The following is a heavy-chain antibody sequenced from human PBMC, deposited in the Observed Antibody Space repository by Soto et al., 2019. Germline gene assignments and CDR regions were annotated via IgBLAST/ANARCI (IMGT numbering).Heavy chain of an antibody. CDR1: GYTFTSYG. V-gene: IGHV1-18*01. J-gene: IGHJ4*02. CDR2: INIYSGDA. Sequence: QVRLEQSGPEVKKTGASVKVSCKASGYTFTSYGISWVRQAPGQGLEWMGWINIYSGDANYAQSFQDRITMTRATSTNTVYMEMTTLRSDDTAVYYCARALYYYDNSGLAYWGQGTLVTVS. D-gene: IGHD3-22*01. CDR3: ARALYYYDNSGLAY.